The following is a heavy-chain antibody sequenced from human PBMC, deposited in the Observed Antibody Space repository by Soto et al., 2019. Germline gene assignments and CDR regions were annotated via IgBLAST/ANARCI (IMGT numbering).Heavy chain of an antibody. CDR2: ISRDGRST. V-gene: IGHV3-64D*08. D-gene: IGHD3-22*01. CDR1: GFTFSMHS. J-gene: IGHJ4*02. CDR3: VKEANPFINTLVVLIFDY. Sequence: GGSLRLSCSASGFTFSMHSMHWVRQTPGKALEYVSAISRDGRSTFYADSVKGRFIISRDNSKNTLYLRMNSLRSDDTAVYYCVKEANPFINTLVVLIFDYWGQGTQVTVSS.